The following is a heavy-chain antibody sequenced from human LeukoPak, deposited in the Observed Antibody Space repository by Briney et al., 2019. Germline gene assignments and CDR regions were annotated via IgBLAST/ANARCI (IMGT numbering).Heavy chain of an antibody. CDR1: GFTFSSYA. Sequence: GGSLRLSCAASGFTFSSYAMHWGRQAPGKGLEWVAVISYDGSNKYYADSVKGRFTISRDNSKNTLYLQMNSLRAEDTAVYYCAKLSAARRDDYYYYYMDVWGKGTTVTVSS. D-gene: IGHD6-6*01. CDR3: AKLSAARRDDYYYYYMDV. CDR2: ISYDGSNK. J-gene: IGHJ6*03. V-gene: IGHV3-30-3*02.